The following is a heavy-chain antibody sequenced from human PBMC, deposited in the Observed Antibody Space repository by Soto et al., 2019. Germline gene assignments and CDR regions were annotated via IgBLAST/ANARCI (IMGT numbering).Heavy chain of an antibody. J-gene: IGHJ4*02. V-gene: IGHV4-34*01. CDR2: INHSGST. CDR3: ASLSRDLYCSGGSCYSGFDY. D-gene: IGHD2-15*01. Sequence: PSETLSLTCAVYGGSFSGYYWSWIRQPPGKGLDWIGEINHSGSTNYNPSLKSRVTISVDTSKNQFSLKLSSVTAADTAVYYCASLSRDLYCSGGSCYSGFDYWGQGTLVTVSS. CDR1: GGSFSGYY.